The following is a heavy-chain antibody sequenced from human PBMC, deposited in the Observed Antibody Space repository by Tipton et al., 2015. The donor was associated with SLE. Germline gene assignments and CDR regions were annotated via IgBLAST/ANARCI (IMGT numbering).Heavy chain of an antibody. J-gene: IGHJ2*01. D-gene: IGHD5-18*01. CDR1: GASISSGAIY. CDR2: ISYSGGT. CDR3: ARTAGRSVKLWYFDL. Sequence: LRLSCSVSGASISSGAIYWSWFRLHPGEGLEWIGYISYSGGTYYNPALTSRVTISIDMSNNQFSLKMTSVTAADTAVYYCARTAGRSVKLWYFDLWGRGPLVTVSS. V-gene: IGHV4-31*03.